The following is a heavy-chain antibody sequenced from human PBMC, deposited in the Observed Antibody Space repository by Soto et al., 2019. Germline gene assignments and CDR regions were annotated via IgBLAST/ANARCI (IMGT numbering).Heavy chain of an antibody. D-gene: IGHD1-26*01. J-gene: IGHJ4*02. CDR2: IYFRGNT. CDR3: GAGNAWEVVLAY. CDR1: GASINSGGYY. Sequence: SETLSLTCTVSGASINSGGYYWSWIRQLPGRGLEWIGYIYFRGNTYYNPSLESRVSISLDTSQNQFSLKLSSVTAADTAVYYCGAGNAWEVVLAYLGQGTLVTVSS. V-gene: IGHV4-31*03.